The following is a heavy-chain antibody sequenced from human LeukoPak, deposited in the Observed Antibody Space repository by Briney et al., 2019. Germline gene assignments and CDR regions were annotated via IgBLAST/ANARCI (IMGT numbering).Heavy chain of an antibody. CDR1: GGSISGFY. J-gene: IGHJ4*02. Sequence: PSETLSLTCTVSGGSISGFYWSWIRQPPGKGLEWIGEINHSGSTNYNPSLKSRVTISVDTSKNQFSLKLSSVTAADTAVYYCARVTVTFGGVIVLFDYWGQGTLVTVSS. CDR3: ARVTVTFGGVIVLFDY. CDR2: INHSGST. D-gene: IGHD3-16*02. V-gene: IGHV4-34*01.